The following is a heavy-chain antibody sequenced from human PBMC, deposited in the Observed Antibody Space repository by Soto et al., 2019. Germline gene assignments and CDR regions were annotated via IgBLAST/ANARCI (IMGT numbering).Heavy chain of an antibody. V-gene: IGHV4-34*01. Sequence: SETLSLTCAVYGGSFSGYYWSWIRQPPGKGLEWIGEINHSGSTNYNPSLKSRVTISVDTSKNQFSLKLSSVTAADTAVYYCARGRRSRGVLLLWFGEFYHWGQGTPVTVSS. CDR1: GGSFSGYY. CDR2: INHSGST. J-gene: IGHJ4*02. CDR3: ARGRRSRGVLLLWFGEFYH. D-gene: IGHD3-10*01.